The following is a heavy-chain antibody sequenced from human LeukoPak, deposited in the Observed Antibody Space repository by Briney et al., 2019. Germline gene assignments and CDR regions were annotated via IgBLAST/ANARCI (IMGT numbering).Heavy chain of an antibody. V-gene: IGHV4-39*07. CDR3: ARVGYSGYDNRGSFDY. Sequence: PSETLSLTCTASGGSISSSSYYWGWIRQPPGKGLEWVGSIYYSGTTYYNPSLKSRVTISVDTSKNQFSLRLSSVTAADTAVYYCARVGYSGYDNRGSFDYWGQGTLVTVSS. J-gene: IGHJ4*02. D-gene: IGHD5-12*01. CDR2: IYYSGTT. CDR1: GGSISSSSYY.